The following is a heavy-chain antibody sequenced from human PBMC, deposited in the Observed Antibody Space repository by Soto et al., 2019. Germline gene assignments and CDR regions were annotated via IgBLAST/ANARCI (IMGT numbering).Heavy chain of an antibody. CDR2: ISSSGSYI. D-gene: IGHD3-10*01. Sequence: GSLRLSCAASGFTFSSYSMNWVRQAPGMGLEWVSSISSSGSYIYFADSVKGRFTISRDNAKNSLYLQMNSLRVEDTAVYFCSTEEFQVDYWGQGTLVTVSS. J-gene: IGHJ4*02. V-gene: IGHV3-21*01. CDR3: STEEFQVDY. CDR1: GFTFSSYS.